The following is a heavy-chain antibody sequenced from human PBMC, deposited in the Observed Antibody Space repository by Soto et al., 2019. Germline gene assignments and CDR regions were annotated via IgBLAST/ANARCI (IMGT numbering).Heavy chain of an antibody. V-gene: IGHV3-30*18. CDR3: AKDSRGGFDY. Sequence: QVQLVESGGGVVQPGRSLRLSCAASGFTFSSYGMHWVRQAPGKGLEWVAVISYDGSKKYYADSVKGRFTISRDNSKNTLYLQMNSLRAEDTAVYYCAKDSRGGFDYWGQGTLVTVSS. D-gene: IGHD3-3*01. CDR1: GFTFSSYG. CDR2: ISYDGSKK. J-gene: IGHJ4*02.